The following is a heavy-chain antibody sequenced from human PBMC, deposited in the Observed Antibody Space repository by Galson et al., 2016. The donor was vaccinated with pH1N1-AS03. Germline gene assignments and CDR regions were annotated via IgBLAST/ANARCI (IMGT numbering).Heavy chain of an antibody. J-gene: IGHJ4*02. CDR3: ARMAYCDYVGDVDY. D-gene: IGHD4-17*01. CDR1: GFSLSTSGMC. CDR2: IDWDDNK. Sequence: PALVKPTQTLTLTCTFSGFSLSTSGMCVSWIRQPPGKALEWLALIDWDDNKYFITSLKTSLTISKDTSKNQVVLTMTNMDPVDTATYYCARMAYCDYVGDVDYWGQGTLVTVSS. V-gene: IGHV2-70*01.